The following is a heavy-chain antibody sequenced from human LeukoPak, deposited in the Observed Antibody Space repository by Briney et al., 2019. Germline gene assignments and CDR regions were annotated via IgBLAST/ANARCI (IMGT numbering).Heavy chain of an antibody. CDR2: ISYDGSNK. CDR1: GFTFSSYA. J-gene: IGHJ4*02. Sequence: GGSLRLSCAASGFTFSSYAMHWVRQAPGKGLEWVAVISYDGSNKYYADSVKGRFTISRDNSKNTLYLQMNSLRAEDTAVYYCARANWGRVLDYWGQGTLVTASS. D-gene: IGHD7-27*01. CDR3: ARANWGRVLDY. V-gene: IGHV3-30-3*01.